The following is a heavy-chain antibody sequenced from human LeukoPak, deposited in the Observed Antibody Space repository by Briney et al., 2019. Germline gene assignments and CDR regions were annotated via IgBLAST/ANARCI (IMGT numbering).Heavy chain of an antibody. J-gene: IGHJ3*02. CDR2: INPNSGGT. D-gene: IGHD3-22*01. V-gene: IGHV1-2*02. Sequence: ASVKVSCKASGYTFTGYYMHWVRQAPGQGLEWMGWINPNSGGTNYAQKFQGRVTMTRDTSISTASMELSRLRSDDTAVYYCASIGPYYYDSSGSLDAFDIWGQGTMVTVSS. CDR1: GYTFTGYY. CDR3: ASIGPYYYDSSGSLDAFDI.